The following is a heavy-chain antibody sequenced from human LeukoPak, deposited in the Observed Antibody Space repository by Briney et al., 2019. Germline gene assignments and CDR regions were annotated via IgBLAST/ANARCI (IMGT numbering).Heavy chain of an antibody. CDR3: ARGADSSGWYGDLDC. CDR2: IILSGST. CDR1: GGSFRGSS. D-gene: IGHD6-19*01. J-gene: IGHJ4*02. V-gene: IGHV4-34*01. Sequence: SETLSLTCAVYGGSFRGSSWRWIRQPPGEGLEWIGEIILSGSTNYNPYLKSRVTISVDTSKNQFSLKLSSVTAADTAVYYCARGADSSGWYGDLDCWGQGTLVTVSS.